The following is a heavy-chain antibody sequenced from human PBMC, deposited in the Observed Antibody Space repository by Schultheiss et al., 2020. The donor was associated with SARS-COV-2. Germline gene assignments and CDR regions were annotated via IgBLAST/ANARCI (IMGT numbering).Heavy chain of an antibody. D-gene: IGHD6-19*01. CDR1: GGTFSSYA. CDR3: ARGIAVAGTLGHYYYGMDV. J-gene: IGHJ6*02. Sequence: SVKVSCKASGGTFSSYAISWVRQAPGQGLEWMGGIIPIFGTANYAQKFQGRVTITADESTSTDYMELSSLRSEDTAVYYCARGIAVAGTLGHYYYGMDVWGQGTTVTVSS. V-gene: IGHV1-69*13. CDR2: IIPIFGTA.